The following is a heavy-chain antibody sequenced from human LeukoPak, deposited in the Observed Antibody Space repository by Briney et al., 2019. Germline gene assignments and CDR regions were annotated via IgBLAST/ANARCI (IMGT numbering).Heavy chain of an antibody. CDR3: AKGGYSSGWRNYFDY. J-gene: IGHJ4*02. D-gene: IGHD6-19*01. Sequence: GGSLRRSCAASGFTFSSYGITWVRQAPGKGLEWVSTISATGGSTYYADSVKGRFTISRDNSKDTLYLQMNSLRAEDTAVYYCAKGGYSSGWRNYFDYWGQGTLVTVSS. CDR2: ISATGGST. V-gene: IGHV3-23*01. CDR1: GFTFSSYG.